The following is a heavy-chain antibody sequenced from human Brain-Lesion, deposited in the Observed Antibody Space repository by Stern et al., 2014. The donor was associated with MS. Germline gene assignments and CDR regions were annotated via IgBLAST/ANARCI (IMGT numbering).Heavy chain of an antibody. CDR2: IFNSGST. Sequence: QVQLQESGPGLVKPSQTLSLSCTVSGGSISSGGYYWSWIRQPAGKGLEWIGRIFNSGSTSYTPSLKGRVTISRDPSKNQFSLRLNSMTAADTAVYYCARGRVVPGFQYYATDVWGQGTTVIVSS. CDR1: GGSISSGGYY. D-gene: IGHD2-2*01. V-gene: IGHV4-61*02. CDR3: ARGRVVPGFQYYATDV. J-gene: IGHJ6*02.